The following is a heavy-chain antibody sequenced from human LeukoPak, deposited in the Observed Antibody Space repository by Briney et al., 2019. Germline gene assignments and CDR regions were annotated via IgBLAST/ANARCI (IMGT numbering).Heavy chain of an antibody. Sequence: GGSLRLSCAASGFTFSSYAMSWVRQAPGKGLEWVSAISGSGGSTYYADSVKGRFTISRDNSKNTLYLQMNSLRAEDTAVYYCAKVPPDYYDSSGPLDYWGQGTLVTVSS. D-gene: IGHD3-22*01. CDR3: AKVPPDYYDSSGPLDY. CDR1: GFTFSSYA. V-gene: IGHV3-23*01. J-gene: IGHJ4*02. CDR2: ISGSGGST.